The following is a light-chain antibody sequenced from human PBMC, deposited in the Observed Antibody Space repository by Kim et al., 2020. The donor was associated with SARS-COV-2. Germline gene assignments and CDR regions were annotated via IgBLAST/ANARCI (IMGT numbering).Light chain of an antibody. J-gene: IGLJ2*01. V-gene: IGLV6-57*02. CDR2: EDN. CDR3: QSYDSSNVV. Sequence: GKTVTISCTDSSGNIASSYVQWYQQRPGSAPIIVIYEDNQRPSGVPDRFSGSIDSSSNSASLTISGLKTEDEADYYCQSYDSSNVVFGGGTQLTVL. CDR1: SGNIASSY.